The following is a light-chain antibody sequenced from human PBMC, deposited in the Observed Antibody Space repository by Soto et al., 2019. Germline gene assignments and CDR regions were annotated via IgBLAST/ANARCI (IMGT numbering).Light chain of an antibody. CDR3: QQYNNWPRT. CDR1: QSIISY. Sequence: DIQMTQSPSSLSASVGDRVTITCRASQSIISYLNWYQQKPGKAPKLLIYAASSLQSGVPSRFSGSGSGTDFTLTISSLQPEDFAVYYCQQYNNWPRTFGQGTKVDIK. CDR2: AAS. V-gene: IGKV1-39*01. J-gene: IGKJ1*01.